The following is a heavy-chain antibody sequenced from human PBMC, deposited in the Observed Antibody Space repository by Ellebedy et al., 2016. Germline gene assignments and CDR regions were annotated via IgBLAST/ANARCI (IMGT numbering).Heavy chain of an antibody. CDR1: GFTFSSYA. CDR2: ISGSGGST. J-gene: IGHJ4*02. V-gene: IGHV3-23*01. CDR3: AKDQGLVIRTYFDY. Sequence: GGSLRLXXAASGFTFSSYAMSWVRQAPGKGLEWVSAISGSGGSTCYADSVKGRFTISRDNSKNTLYLQMNSLRAEDTAVYYCAKDQGLVIRTYFDYWGQGTLVTVSS. D-gene: IGHD6-19*01.